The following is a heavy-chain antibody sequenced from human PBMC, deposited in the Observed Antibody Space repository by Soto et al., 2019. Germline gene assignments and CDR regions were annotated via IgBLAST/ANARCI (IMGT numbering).Heavy chain of an antibody. CDR1: GYTFSSYH. CDR2: ISAYNGNT. V-gene: IGHV1-18*03. CDR3: ARDLPPVDY. Sequence: QIQLVQSGAEMKKPGASVKVSCKASGYTFSSYHITWVRQAPGQGLEWMGWISAYNGNTNYAQNLQGRVTMTTDPSTSTACMELRSLRSDDMSVYYCARDLPPVDYCGQGTLVTVSS. J-gene: IGHJ4*02.